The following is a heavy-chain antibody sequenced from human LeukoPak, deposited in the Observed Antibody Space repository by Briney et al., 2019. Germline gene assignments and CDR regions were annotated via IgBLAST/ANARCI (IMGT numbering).Heavy chain of an antibody. CDR1: RFTFSTYA. J-gene: IGHJ4*02. Sequence: GGSLRLSCAASRFTFSTYAMSWVRQAPGKGLEWVSTISGSGGSTYYADSVKGRFTISRDNSKNTLYLQINSPRAEDTAVYYCARDGPRCSGGSCYFDYWGQGTLVTVSS. CDR2: ISGSGGST. V-gene: IGHV3-23*01. D-gene: IGHD2-15*01. CDR3: ARDGPRCSGGSCYFDY.